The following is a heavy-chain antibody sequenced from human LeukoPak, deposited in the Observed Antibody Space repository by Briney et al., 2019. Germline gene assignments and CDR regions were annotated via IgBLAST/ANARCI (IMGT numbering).Heavy chain of an antibody. J-gene: IGHJ3*02. Sequence: PGGSLRLSCAASGFTFSSYSMNWVRQAPGKGLEWVSSISSSSSYIYYADSVKGRFTISRDNSKNTLYLQMNSLRAEDTAVYYCAKDYFEVELDGWFGLVSFAFDIWGQGTMVTVSS. CDR3: AKDYFEVELDGWFGLVSFAFDI. CDR1: GFTFSSYS. D-gene: IGHD3-10*01. CDR2: ISSSSSYI. V-gene: IGHV3-21*04.